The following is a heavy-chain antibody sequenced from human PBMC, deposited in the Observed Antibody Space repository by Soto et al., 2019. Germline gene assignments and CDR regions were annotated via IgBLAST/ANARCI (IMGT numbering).Heavy chain of an antibody. CDR1: GGTFSSYT. V-gene: IGHV1-69*08. D-gene: IGHD6-13*01. CDR2: IIPILGIA. Sequence: QVQLVQSGAEVKKPGSSVKVSCKASGGTFSSYTISWVRQAPGQGLEWMGRIIPILGIANYAQKFQGRVTITADKSTSTAYMELSSLRSEDTAVYYCARETAAGGRSFDYWGQGTLVTVSS. CDR3: ARETAAGGRSFDY. J-gene: IGHJ4*02.